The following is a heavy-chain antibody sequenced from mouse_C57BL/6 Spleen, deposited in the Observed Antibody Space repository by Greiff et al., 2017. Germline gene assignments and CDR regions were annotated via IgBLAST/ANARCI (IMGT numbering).Heavy chain of an antibody. J-gene: IGHJ2*01. D-gene: IGHD3-3*01. CDR2: IHPNSGST. Sequence: QVQLQQSGAELVKPGASVKLSCTASGYTFTSYWMHWVKQRPGQGLEWIGMIHPNSGSTNYNEKFKSKATLTVDKSSSPGYMQLSSLTSEDTAVYYCARNQGYYFDYWGQGTTLTVSS. CDR1: GYTFTSYW. CDR3: ARNQGYYFDY. V-gene: IGHV1-64*01.